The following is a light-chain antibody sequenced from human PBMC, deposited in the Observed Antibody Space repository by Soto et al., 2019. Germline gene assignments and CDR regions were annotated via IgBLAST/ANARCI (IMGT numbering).Light chain of an antibody. CDR1: QSISSY. CDR3: QQSYNTPRT. Sequence: DIQMTQSPSSLSASVGDRVTITCRASQSISSYLNWYQQKPGKAPKLLIYAASSLQSGVPSRFSGSGSGTDFTLTISSLQPEDFATYYCQQSYNTPRTFGQATKLEIK. CDR2: AAS. J-gene: IGKJ2*01. V-gene: IGKV1-39*01.